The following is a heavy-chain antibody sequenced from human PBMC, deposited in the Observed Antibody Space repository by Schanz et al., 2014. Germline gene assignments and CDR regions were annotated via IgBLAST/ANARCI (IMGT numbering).Heavy chain of an antibody. V-gene: IGHV1-69*02. CDR1: GGTFSSYT. Sequence: QVQLVQSGAEVKKPGSSVKVSCKASGGTFSSYTISWVRQAPGQGLEWMGRIISILGIPNYAQKFQGRVTFTADKSTSTAYMELSSLRSDDTAVYYCATMWGYCTATACQILEVLDVWGQGTMVTVSS. D-gene: IGHD2-8*02. J-gene: IGHJ3*01. CDR2: IISILGIP. CDR3: ATMWGYCTATACQILEVLDV.